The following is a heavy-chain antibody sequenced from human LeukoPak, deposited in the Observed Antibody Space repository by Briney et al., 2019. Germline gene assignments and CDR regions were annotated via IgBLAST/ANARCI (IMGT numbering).Heavy chain of an antibody. J-gene: IGHJ4*02. V-gene: IGHV1-3*01. CDR1: GYTFPNYA. CDR2: INAGKGNT. Sequence: GASVTVSCTASGYTFPNYAIHWVRQAPGQSLEWMGWINAGKGNTKYSQKFQDRVTITRDTSATTAYMELNSLRSEDTAVYYCATRLDILTGYYGDFDYWGQGTLVTVSS. CDR3: ATRLDILTGYYGDFDY. D-gene: IGHD3-9*01.